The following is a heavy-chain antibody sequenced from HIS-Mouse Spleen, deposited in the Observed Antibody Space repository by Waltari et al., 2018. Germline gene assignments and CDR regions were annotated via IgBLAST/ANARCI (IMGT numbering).Heavy chain of an antibody. Sequence: QLQLQESGPGLVKPSETLSLTCTVSGGSISSSSYYWGWIRQPPGKGLEGIGSIYYSGRTYYNPSLKSRVTISVDTSKNQFSLKLSSVTAADTAVYYCAREIPYSSSWYDWYFDLWGRRTLVTVSS. CDR2: IYYSGRT. V-gene: IGHV4-39*07. CDR1: GGSISSSSYY. J-gene: IGHJ2*01. D-gene: IGHD6-13*01. CDR3: AREIPYSSSWYDWYFDL.